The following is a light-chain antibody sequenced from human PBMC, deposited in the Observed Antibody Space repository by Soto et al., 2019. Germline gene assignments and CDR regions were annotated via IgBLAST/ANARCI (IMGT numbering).Light chain of an antibody. Sequence: EILMTQSQATLSFSPGERATLSCRASQRISSNVAWYQQKPGQAPRLLIYGASTRATGVPARFSGGGSGTEFTLIISSLQSEDFAVYFCQQYKDWPPYTFGQGTKLEIK. V-gene: IGKV3-15*01. J-gene: IGKJ2*01. CDR1: QRISSN. CDR3: QQYKDWPPYT. CDR2: GAS.